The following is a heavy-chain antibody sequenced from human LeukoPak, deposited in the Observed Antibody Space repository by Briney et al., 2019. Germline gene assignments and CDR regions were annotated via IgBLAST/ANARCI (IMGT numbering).Heavy chain of an antibody. CDR2: TYYRSKWYY. V-gene: IGHV6-1*01. J-gene: IGHJ6*02. Sequence: SQTRSLTWAIAGDSVSSISIAWNWIRQSPSRGVEWLGRTYYRSKWYYEYAVSVESRINISPDPSKNQSSLQLTSVTPEDTAVYYCSLARSEYHYGMDVWGQGTTVTVSS. CDR1: GDSVSSISIA. CDR3: SLARSEYHYGMDV.